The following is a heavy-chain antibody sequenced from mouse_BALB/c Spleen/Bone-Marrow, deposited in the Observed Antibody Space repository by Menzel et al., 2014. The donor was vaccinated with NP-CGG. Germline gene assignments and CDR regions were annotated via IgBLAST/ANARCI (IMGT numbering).Heavy chain of an antibody. J-gene: IGHJ4*01. CDR1: DISITTGNYR. CDR3: ARDRYGYAMDY. CDR2: MYYSGTI. V-gene: IGHV3-5*02. Sequence: VQLQQSGPGLVKPSQTVSLTCTVTDISITTGNYRWSWIRQFPGNKLEWIGYMYYSGTITYNPSLTSRTTITRDTSXNQVFLEMNSLTAEDTATYFCARDRYGYAMDYWGQGTSVTVSS. D-gene: IGHD2-14*01.